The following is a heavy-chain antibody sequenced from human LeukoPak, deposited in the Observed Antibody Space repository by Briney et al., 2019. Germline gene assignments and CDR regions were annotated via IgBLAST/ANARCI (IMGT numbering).Heavy chain of an antibody. CDR2: ISGSGGST. CDR1: GFTFSSYA. J-gene: IGHJ4*02. D-gene: IGHD4-11*01. CDR3: AKVTYSNSRSAFDY. Sequence: HPGGSLRLSCAASGFTFSSYAMSWVRQAPGKGLEWVSAISGSGGSTYYANSVKGRFTISRDNSKNTLYLQMNSLRAEDTAVYYCAKVTYSNSRSAFDYWGQGTLVTVSS. V-gene: IGHV3-23*01.